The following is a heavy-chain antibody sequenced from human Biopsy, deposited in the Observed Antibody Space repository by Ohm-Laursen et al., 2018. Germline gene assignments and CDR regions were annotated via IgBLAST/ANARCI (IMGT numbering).Heavy chain of an antibody. CDR1: GGSISSDY. V-gene: IGHV4-59*08. CDR2: IYYSGST. Sequence: SDTLSLTCLVSGGSISSDYWSWIRQTPGKGLEWIGYIYYSGSTNYNPSLKSRVTISVDTSTNQFSLKVSSVTAADTALYFCARHPTGFWFDPWGHGTLVTVSS. J-gene: IGHJ5*02. CDR3: ARHPTGFWFDP.